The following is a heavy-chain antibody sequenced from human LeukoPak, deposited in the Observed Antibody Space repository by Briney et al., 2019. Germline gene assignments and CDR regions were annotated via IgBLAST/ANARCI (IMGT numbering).Heavy chain of an antibody. CDR1: GDSISSYH. V-gene: IGHV4-59*08. CDR3: ARRYYYDSSGYSN. CDR2: IYYSGST. J-gene: IGHJ4*02. D-gene: IGHD3-22*01. Sequence: PSETLSLTCTVSGDSISSYHWSWIRQPPGKGLEWIGYIYYSGSTTYNPSLKSRVTISVDTSKNQFSLKLSSVTAADTAVYYCARRYYYDSSGYSNWRQGTLVSVSS.